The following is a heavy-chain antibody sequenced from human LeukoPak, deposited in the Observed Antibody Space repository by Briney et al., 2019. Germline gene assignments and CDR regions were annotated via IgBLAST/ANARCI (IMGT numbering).Heavy chain of an antibody. D-gene: IGHD5-18*01. Sequence: SETLSLTCTVSGGSLNSLYWSWIRQSPGKGLEWIGYIYYTGSTNYNPSLKSRVTISVDTSKNQFSLKLSSVTAADTAVYYCARTTEGGYTYDYFYYYYMDVWGKGTTVTISS. CDR2: IYYTGST. CDR3: ARTTEGGYTYDYFYYYYMDV. J-gene: IGHJ6*03. V-gene: IGHV4-59*11. CDR1: GGSLNSLY.